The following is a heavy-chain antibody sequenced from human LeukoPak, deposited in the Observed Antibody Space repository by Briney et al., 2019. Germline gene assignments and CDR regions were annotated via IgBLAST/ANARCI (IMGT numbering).Heavy chain of an antibody. Sequence: PSETLSLTCTVSGGSITSDDYSWSWIRQPPGKGLEWIGYIYYNGNTYYNPSLKSRVTISVDTSKNQFSLKLSSVTAADTAVYYCARTYIDYLPLWGQGTLVTVSS. CDR3: ARTYIDYLPL. CDR2: IYYNGNT. CDR1: GGSITSDDYS. D-gene: IGHD4-11*01. V-gene: IGHV4-30-4*01. J-gene: IGHJ4*02.